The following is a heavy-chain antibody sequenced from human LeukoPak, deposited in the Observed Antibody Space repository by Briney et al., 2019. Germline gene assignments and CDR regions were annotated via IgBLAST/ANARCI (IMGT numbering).Heavy chain of an antibody. Sequence: ASVKVSCKASGGTFISYAISWVRQAPGQGLEWMGGIIPMFGTANYAQKFQGRVTITADKSTSTAYMELSSLRSEDTAVYYCACQIEVGATHRGYYYYMDVWGKGTTVTVSS. D-gene: IGHD1-26*01. J-gene: IGHJ6*03. V-gene: IGHV1-69*06. CDR1: GGTFISYA. CDR2: IIPMFGTA. CDR3: ACQIEVGATHRGYYYYMDV.